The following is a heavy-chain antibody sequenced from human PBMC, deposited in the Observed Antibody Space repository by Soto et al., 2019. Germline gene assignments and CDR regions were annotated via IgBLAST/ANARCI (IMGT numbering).Heavy chain of an antibody. CDR2: IYWDDDK. CDR1: GFLLSTSGVG. D-gene: IGHD3-10*01. Sequence: QITLKESGPTLVKPTQTLTLTCTFSGFLLSTSGVGVAWIRQPPGKALEWLSLIYWDDDKRYSPSLKSRLTLTKNTSKNQVVLTMTNMDPVDTATYYCAHTPEGASRIRGTGQYFQHWGQGTLVTVSS. CDR3: AHTPEGASRIRGTGQYFQH. V-gene: IGHV2-5*02. J-gene: IGHJ1*01.